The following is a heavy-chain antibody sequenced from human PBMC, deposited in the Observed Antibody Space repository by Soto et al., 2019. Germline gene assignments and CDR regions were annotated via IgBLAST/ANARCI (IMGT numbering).Heavy chain of an antibody. CDR3: AAGVGASTPDXYYYGMDV. CDR2: IVVGSGNT. J-gene: IGHJ6*02. D-gene: IGHD2-15*01. CDR1: GFTFTSSA. Sequence: SVKVSCKASGFTFTSSAMQWVRQARGQRLEWIGWIVVGSGNTNYAQKFQERVTITRDMSTSTAYMELSSLRSEDTAVYYCAAGVGASTPDXYYYGMDVWGQGTTVTAP. V-gene: IGHV1-58*02.